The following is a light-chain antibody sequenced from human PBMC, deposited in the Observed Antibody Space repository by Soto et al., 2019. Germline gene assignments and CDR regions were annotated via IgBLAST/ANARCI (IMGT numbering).Light chain of an antibody. J-gene: IGLJ2*01. Sequence: QSVLTQPPSVSEAPRQRVTISCFGSSYNIGNNAVNWYQQLPGKAPKLLIYYDDLLPSGVSDRFSGSKSGSSASLAISGLQSEDEADYYCAAWDDSLNGPVCGGGTKVTVL. CDR3: AAWDDSLNGPV. V-gene: IGLV1-36*01. CDR2: YDD. CDR1: SYNIGNNA.